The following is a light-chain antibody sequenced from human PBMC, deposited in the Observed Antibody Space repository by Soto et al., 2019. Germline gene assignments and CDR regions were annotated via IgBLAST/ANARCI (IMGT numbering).Light chain of an antibody. J-gene: IGKJ4*01. Sequence: DIQMTQSPSSVSASVGDRVTITCRASQGISSRLAWYQQKPGKAPNLLIYAASNLQSGVPSRFSGSGSETDFTLIIGSVQHVDFTTYYCQQANSFPLTFGGGTKVETK. CDR3: QQANSFPLT. CDR1: QGISSR. CDR2: AAS. V-gene: IGKV1-12*01.